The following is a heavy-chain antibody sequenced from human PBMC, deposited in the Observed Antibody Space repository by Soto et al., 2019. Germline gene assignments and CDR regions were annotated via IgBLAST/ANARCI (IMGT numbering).Heavy chain of an antibody. Sequence: DVQLVESGGGLVQPGGSLRLSCAASGFTFGYYNMHWVRQAPGKGLEWVSFVRSSGDDTYYADSVKSRFTISRDNAKDSLYLQMNSLREEDTAVYYCARDGESSSSSDFDFWGQGALVTVSS. V-gene: IGHV3-48*02. CDR3: ARDGESSSSSDFDF. CDR1: GFTFGYYN. D-gene: IGHD2-2*01. J-gene: IGHJ4*02. CDR2: VRSSGDDT.